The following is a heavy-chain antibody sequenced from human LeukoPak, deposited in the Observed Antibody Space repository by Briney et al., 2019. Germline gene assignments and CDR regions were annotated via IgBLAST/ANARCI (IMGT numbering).Heavy chain of an antibody. J-gene: IGHJ3*02. V-gene: IGHV4-39*01. Sequence: SETLSLTCTVSGGSISSSSYYWGWIRQPPGKGLEWIGSIYYSGSTYYNPSLKSRVTISVDTSKNQFSLKLSSVTAADTAVYYCARTIYGAFDIWGQGTMVTVSS. CDR2: IYYSGST. CDR3: ARTIYGAFDI. D-gene: IGHD2-2*02. CDR1: GGSISSSSYY.